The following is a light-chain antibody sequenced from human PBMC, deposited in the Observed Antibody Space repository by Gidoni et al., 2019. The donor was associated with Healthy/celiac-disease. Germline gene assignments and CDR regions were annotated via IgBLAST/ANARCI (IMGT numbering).Light chain of an antibody. Sequence: IPMTQSPSSLSASVGDRVTITCRASQSISSYLNWYQQKPGKAPKLLIYAASSLQSGVPSRFSGSGSGTDFTLTISSLQPEDFATYYCQQCYSTPQTCGQGTRLEIK. CDR3: QQCYSTPQT. CDR1: QSISSY. CDR2: AAS. J-gene: IGKJ5*01. V-gene: IGKV1-39*01.